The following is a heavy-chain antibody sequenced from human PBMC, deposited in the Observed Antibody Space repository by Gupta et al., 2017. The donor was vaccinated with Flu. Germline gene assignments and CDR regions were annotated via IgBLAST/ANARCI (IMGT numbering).Heavy chain of an antibody. V-gene: IGHV3-30*03. D-gene: IGHD2-15*01. CDR1: GFTFSNYG. CDR3: ARRDSNGRRYLDY. CDR2: LSYDGTIK. Sequence: QVQLVESGGGVVQPGRSLRLSCAASGFTFSNYGMHWVRQAPGQGLGWVALLSYDGTIKYYADSVRGRFTISRDNSNSALSLQMNSLRPDDSGIYYCARRDSNGRRYLDYWGQGTLVTVSS. J-gene: IGHJ4*02.